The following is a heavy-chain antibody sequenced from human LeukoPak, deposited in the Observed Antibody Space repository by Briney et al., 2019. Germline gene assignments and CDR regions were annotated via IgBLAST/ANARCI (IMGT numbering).Heavy chain of an antibody. J-gene: IGHJ5*02. CDR2: IYYSGST. CDR3: AGESEGVVPAAIGWFDP. D-gene: IGHD2-2*01. Sequence: PSETLSLTCTVSGGSISSGGYYWSWIRQHPGKGLEWIGYIYYSGSTYYNPSLKSRVTISVGTSKNQFSLKLSSVTAADTAVYYCAGESEGVVPAAIGWFDPWGQGTLVTVSS. CDR1: GGSISSGGYY. V-gene: IGHV4-31*03.